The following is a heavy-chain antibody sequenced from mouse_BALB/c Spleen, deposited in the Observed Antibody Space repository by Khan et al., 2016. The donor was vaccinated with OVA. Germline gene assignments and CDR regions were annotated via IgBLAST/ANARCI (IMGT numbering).Heavy chain of an antibody. CDR3: ARGGYGGFAY. CDR1: GYTFTSYD. J-gene: IGHJ3*01. CDR2: MFPGDGST. Sequence: QVRLQQSGAELVKPGASVKLSCKASGYTFTSYDINWVRQRPEQGLEWIGWMFPGDGSTKYNENFKGKATLTTDKSSSTAYMQLSRLTSEDSGGYFCARGGYGGFAYWGQGTLVTVSA. V-gene: IGHV1-85*01. D-gene: IGHD2-14*01.